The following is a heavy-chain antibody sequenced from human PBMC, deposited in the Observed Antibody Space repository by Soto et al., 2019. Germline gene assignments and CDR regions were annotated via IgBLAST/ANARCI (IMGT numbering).Heavy chain of an antibody. CDR1: GFTFDDYA. CDR3: AKDSGYYGNWLDP. Sequence: DVLLVESGGGLVQPGRSLRLSCVVSGFTFDDYAMHWVRQIPGKGLEWVSGVSWNGDSLGFAGSVKGRFTISRDNAKNTLYLQMNSLRAEDTAFYYCAKDSGYYGNWLDPWGQGTLVIVSS. CDR2: VSWNGDSL. D-gene: IGHD3-3*01. J-gene: IGHJ5*02. V-gene: IGHV3-9*01.